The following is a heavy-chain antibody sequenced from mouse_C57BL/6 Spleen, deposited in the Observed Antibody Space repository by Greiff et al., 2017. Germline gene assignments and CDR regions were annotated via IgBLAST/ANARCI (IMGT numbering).Heavy chain of an antibody. CDR2: IYPGDGDT. Sequence: QVQLQQSGPELVKPGASVKISCKASGYAFSSSWMNWVKQRPGKGLEWIGRIYPGDGDTNYNGKFKGKATLTADKSSSTAYMQLSSLTSEDSAVYFCARSADSSGFAYWGQGTLVTVSA. CDR1: GYAFSSSW. CDR3: ARSADSSGFAY. D-gene: IGHD3-2*02. V-gene: IGHV1-82*01. J-gene: IGHJ3*01.